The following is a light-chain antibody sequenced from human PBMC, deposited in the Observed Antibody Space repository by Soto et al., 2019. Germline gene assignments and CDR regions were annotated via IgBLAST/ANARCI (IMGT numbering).Light chain of an antibody. Sequence: EIVLTQSPGTLSLSPGERATLSCRASQSVSSSYLAWYQQKPGQAPRLLIYGASSRANGIPDRFSCSGSGTDFTLTISRLEPEDFSVYYCQQYGSSPPTFGQGTKLEIK. V-gene: IGKV3-20*01. J-gene: IGKJ2*01. CDR3: QQYGSSPPT. CDR2: GAS. CDR1: QSVSSSY.